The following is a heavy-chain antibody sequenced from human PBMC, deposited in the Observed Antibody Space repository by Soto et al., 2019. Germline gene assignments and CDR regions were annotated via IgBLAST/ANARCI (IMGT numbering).Heavy chain of an antibody. CDR1: GFTVSNTY. J-gene: IGHJ5*02. CDR3: ARALPVAKGGFDP. D-gene: IGHD2-2*01. CDR2: IYTAGGT. Sequence: EVQLVETGGGLIQPGGSLRLSCAASGFTVSNTYMTWVRQPPGKGLECVSVIYTAGGTNNADSVKGRFIISRDNSKNTLYLQMNSLRAEDTAVYYCARALPVAKGGFDPWGQGNLVTVSS. V-gene: IGHV3-53*02.